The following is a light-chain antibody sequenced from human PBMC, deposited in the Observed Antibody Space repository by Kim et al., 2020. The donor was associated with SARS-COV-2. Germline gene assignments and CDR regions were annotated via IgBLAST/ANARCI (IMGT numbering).Light chain of an antibody. J-gene: IGKJ1*01. CDR1: RSISSGS. V-gene: IGKV3-20*01. CDR3: QHYGSSLWT. Sequence: LSPGESATLPGRASRSISSGSLAWYQQRPGRTPGLLIFGASRRATGVPERFSGSGSGTDFTLTISSLDLEDFAVYYCQHYGSSLWTFGQGTKVDIK. CDR2: GAS.